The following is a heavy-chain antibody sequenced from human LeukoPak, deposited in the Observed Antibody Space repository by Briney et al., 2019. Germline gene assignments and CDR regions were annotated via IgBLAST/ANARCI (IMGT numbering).Heavy chain of an antibody. V-gene: IGHV3-30*18. CDR3: AKDAYYGSGSYYIHRGPSGMDV. Sequence: PGRSLRLSCAASGFTFSSYGMHWVRQAPGKGLEWVAVISYDGSNKYYADSVKSRFTISRDNSKNTLYLQMNSLRAEDTAVYYCAKDAYYGSGSYYIHRGPSGMDVWGKGTTVTVSS. CDR1: GFTFSSYG. J-gene: IGHJ6*04. D-gene: IGHD3-10*01. CDR2: ISYDGSNK.